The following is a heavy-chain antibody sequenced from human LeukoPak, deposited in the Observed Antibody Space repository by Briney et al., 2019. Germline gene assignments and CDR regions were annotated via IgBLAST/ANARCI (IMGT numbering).Heavy chain of an antibody. CDR3: ARLGSYHDF. CDR1: GGSISSYY. D-gene: IGHD1-26*01. Sequence: SETLSLTCTVSGGSISSYYWSWIRQPPGKGLEWIGYIYYGGSTNYNPSLKSRVTISVDTSRNQLSLKLPSVTAADTAVYFCARLGSYHDFWGQGALVTVSS. CDR2: IYYGGST. V-gene: IGHV4-59*08. J-gene: IGHJ4*02.